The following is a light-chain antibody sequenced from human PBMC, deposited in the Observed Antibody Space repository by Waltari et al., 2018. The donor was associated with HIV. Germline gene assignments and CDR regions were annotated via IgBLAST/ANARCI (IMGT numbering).Light chain of an antibody. J-gene: IGLJ2*01. Sequence: SYELTQPPSVSVSPGQTASITCSGDQLGDKFVCWYQQRPGQPPVRVMYQDSKRPSGIPERFSGSNSGNTATLTITGTQSMDEADYYCQAWDRSVVFGGGTKLTVL. CDR1: QLGDKF. CDR3: QAWDRSVV. CDR2: QDS. V-gene: IGLV3-1*01.